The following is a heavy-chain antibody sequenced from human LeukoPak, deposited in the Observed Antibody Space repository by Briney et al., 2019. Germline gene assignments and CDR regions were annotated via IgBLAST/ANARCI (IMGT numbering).Heavy chain of an antibody. CDR2: IYGGGST. V-gene: IGHV3-66*02. CDR3: ARETSSGRTKFDY. J-gene: IGHJ4*02. D-gene: IGHD3-10*01. CDR1: GFTVSSNY. Sequence: GGSLRLSCAASGFTVSSNYMSWVRQAPGKGLEWVSAIYGGGSTYYADSVKGRFTISRDISKNTLYLQMNSLRGEDTAVYYCARETSSGRTKFDYWGQGTLVTVSS.